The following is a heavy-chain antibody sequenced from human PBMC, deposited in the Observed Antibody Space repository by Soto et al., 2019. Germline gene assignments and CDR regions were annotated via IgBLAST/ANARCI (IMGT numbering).Heavy chain of an antibody. CDR2: IWEDGITE. CDR3: ERGLGNYGSGHCDR. J-gene: IGHJ2*01. V-gene: IGHV3-33*01. D-gene: IGHD3-10*01. Sequence: QVQLVQSGGGVVQPGRSLRLSCVASGFTFSNYGMNWVRQAQGKGLEWVSVIWEDGITEEYVDSVKGRFTISRDNCKNSVYLKRNSLRAEETDVYYCERGLGNYGSGHCDRWGRGNLVIVSS. CDR1: GFTFSNYG.